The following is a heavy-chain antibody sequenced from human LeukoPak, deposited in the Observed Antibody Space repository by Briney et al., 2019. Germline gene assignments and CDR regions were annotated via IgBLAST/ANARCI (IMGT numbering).Heavy chain of an antibody. CDR2: INHSGST. J-gene: IGHJ3*02. Sequence: SETLSLTCAVYGGSFSGYYWSWIRQPPGKGLEWIGEINHSGSTNYNPSLKSRVTISVDTSKNQFSLKLGSVTAADTAVYYCAKVVDSNDAFDIWGQGTMVTVSS. D-gene: IGHD2-15*01. V-gene: IGHV4-34*01. CDR3: AKVVDSNDAFDI. CDR1: GGSFSGYY.